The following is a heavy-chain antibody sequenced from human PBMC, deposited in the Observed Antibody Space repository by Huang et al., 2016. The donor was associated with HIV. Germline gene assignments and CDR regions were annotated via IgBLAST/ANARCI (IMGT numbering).Heavy chain of an antibody. V-gene: IGHV4-39*01. CDR3: ARNHDFWRGRMFAISYFDV. CDR2: LYDTGNR. Sequence: QMRFQESGQGLVKPSGTLSLTCNVSGGSINTGRYYWGWIRQPPGKGLAWVGRLYDTGNRHYGPSLKGRLIMAADTTKNPFSLNLSSVTAADTAIYYCARNHDFWRGRMFAISYFDVWGRGTLVTVAS. J-gene: IGHJ2*01. CDR1: GGSINTGRYY. D-gene: IGHD3-3*01.